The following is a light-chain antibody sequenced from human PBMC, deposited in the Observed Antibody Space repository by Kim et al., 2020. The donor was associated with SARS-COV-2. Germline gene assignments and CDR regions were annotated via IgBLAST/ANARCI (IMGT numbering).Light chain of an antibody. Sequence: EIVLTQSPGTQSLSPGERATLSCKSSQSLNKNFLAWYQQKPGQAPRLLIYGTSSRATGIPDRFSGSGSGTDFTLTISGLEPEDFAVYYCQQYGSSPWTFGQGTKVDIK. CDR2: GTS. CDR3: QQYGSSPWT. V-gene: IGKV3-20*01. J-gene: IGKJ1*01. CDR1: QSLNKNF.